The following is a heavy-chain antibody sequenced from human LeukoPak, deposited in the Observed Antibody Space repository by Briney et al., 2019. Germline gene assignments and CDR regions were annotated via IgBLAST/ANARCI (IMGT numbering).Heavy chain of an antibody. J-gene: IGHJ6*02. CDR1: GFTFSSYW. CDR2: INSDGSST. CDR3: ARGITMLRGVIPSHYYYGMDV. V-gene: IGHV3-74*01. D-gene: IGHD3-10*01. Sequence: GGSLRLSCAATGFTFSSYWMHWVRQAPGKGLVWVSRINSDGSSTSYADSVKGRFTISRDNAKNTLYLQMNCLRAEDTAVYYCARGITMLRGVIPSHYYYGMDVWGQGTTVTVSS.